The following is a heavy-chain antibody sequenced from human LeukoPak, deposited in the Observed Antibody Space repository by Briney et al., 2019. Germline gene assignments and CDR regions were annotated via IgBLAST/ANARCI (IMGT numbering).Heavy chain of an antibody. CDR2: ISSSGSTI. J-gene: IGHJ4*02. D-gene: IGHD6-6*01. Sequence: GGSLRLSCAASGFTFSDYYMSWLRQAPGEGLEWVSYISSSGSTIYYADSVKGRFTISRDNAKNSLYLQMNSLRAEDTAVYYCARGQQLVRFLPWDYWGQGTLVTVSS. CDR3: ARGQQLVRFLPWDY. CDR1: GFTFSDYY. V-gene: IGHV3-11*01.